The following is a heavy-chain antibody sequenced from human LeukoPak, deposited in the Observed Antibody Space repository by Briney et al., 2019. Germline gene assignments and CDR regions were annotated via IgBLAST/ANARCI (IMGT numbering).Heavy chain of an antibody. CDR3: ARGLYSSSDDY. J-gene: IGHJ4*02. D-gene: IGHD6-13*01. CDR2: IWYDGSNK. V-gene: IGHV3-33*01. CDR1: GFTFSSYG. Sequence: PGGSLRLSCAAFGFTFSSYGMHWVRQAPGKGLEWVAVIWYDGSNKYFVDSVKGRFTISRDNSKNTLYLQMNSLRAEDTAVYYCARGLYSSSDDYWGQGTLVTVSS.